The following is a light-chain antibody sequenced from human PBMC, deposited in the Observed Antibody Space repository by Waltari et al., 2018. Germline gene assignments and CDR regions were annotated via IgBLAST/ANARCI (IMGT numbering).Light chain of an antibody. Sequence: DIQMTQSPSTLSASVGDRVIITCRASQSISTWLAWYQQKPGKAPKSLIFAASSLQTGVPSRFSGSGSGTEFTLTINSLQPDDFATYYCQHYNAYRTFGQGTKVEIK. CDR3: QHYNAYRT. CDR1: QSISTW. V-gene: IGKV1-5*01. J-gene: IGKJ1*01. CDR2: AAS.